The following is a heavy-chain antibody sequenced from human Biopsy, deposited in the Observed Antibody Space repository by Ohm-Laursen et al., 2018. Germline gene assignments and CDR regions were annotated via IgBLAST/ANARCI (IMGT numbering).Heavy chain of an antibody. J-gene: IGHJ4*02. CDR3: ARARIKTSGVLIPETYYFDS. Sequence: SETLSLTYNVSGDSISIYYWSWIRQPPGKGLEWIGNFYYSGSTNYNPSLKSQITMSLDRSKSQVSLRMNSVTAADTAVYYCARARIKTSGVLIPETYYFDSWGQGTLVTVSS. V-gene: IGHV4-59*01. CDR2: FYYSGST. D-gene: IGHD3-3*01. CDR1: GDSISIYY.